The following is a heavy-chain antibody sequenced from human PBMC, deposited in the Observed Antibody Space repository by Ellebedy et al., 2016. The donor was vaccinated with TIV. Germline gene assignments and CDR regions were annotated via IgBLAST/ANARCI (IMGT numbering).Heavy chain of an antibody. CDR2: IYYSGST. V-gene: IGHV4-31*03. Sequence: MPSETLSLTCTVSGGSISSGGYYWIWIRQHPGKGLEWIGYIYYSGSTYYNPSLKSRVTISVDTSKNQFSLKLSSVTAADTAVYYSARGGIAAAGLGNLNWFDPWGQGTLVTVSS. CDR1: GGSISSGGYY. CDR3: ARGGIAAAGLGNLNWFDP. J-gene: IGHJ5*02. D-gene: IGHD6-13*01.